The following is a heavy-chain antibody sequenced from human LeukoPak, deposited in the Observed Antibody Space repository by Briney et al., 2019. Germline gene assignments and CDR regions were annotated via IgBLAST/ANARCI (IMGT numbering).Heavy chain of an antibody. J-gene: IGHJ4*02. Sequence: QPGGSLRLSCAASGFTFSSYGMPWVRQAPGKGLEWVTIISYDGTNKYYADSVKGRFTISRDNSKDTLYLQMNSLRTEDTAVYYCAKEKHYPTGPFDYWGQGTLVTVSS. CDR3: AKEKHYPTGPFDY. D-gene: IGHD1-1*01. CDR1: GFTFSSYG. CDR2: ISYDGTNK. V-gene: IGHV3-30*18.